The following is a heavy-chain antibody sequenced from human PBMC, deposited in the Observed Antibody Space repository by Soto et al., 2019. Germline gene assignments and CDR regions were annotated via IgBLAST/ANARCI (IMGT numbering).Heavy chain of an antibody. CDR3: ARRLLGATVTYFDY. J-gene: IGHJ4*01. CDR1: GFTFSNYA. Sequence: PGGSLRLSCAASGFTFSNYAMGWVRQAPGKGLEWVSSIDSSGGSTYYADSVKGRFTMSRDKSKNTLYLQMNSLRAEDTAVYYCARRLLGATVTYFDYWGQGTLVTVSS. D-gene: IGHD1-26*01. CDR2: IDSSGGST. V-gene: IGHV3-23*01.